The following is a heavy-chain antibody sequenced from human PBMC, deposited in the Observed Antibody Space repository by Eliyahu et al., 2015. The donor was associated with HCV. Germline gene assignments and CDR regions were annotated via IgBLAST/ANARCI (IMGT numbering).Heavy chain of an antibody. Sequence: EVQLVESGGGLVKPGGSLRLSCAASGFTFSTXXMNWVRQPPGKGLEWVSSISSSSSYIYYADSVKGRFTISRDNAKNSLYLQMHSLRAEDTAVYYCARDRFLEWLLTDPFGYFDLWGRGTLVTVSS. V-gene: IGHV3-21*01. D-gene: IGHD3-3*01. CDR1: GFTFSTXX. J-gene: IGHJ2*01. CDR3: ARDRFLEWLLTDPFGYFDL. CDR2: ISSSSSYI.